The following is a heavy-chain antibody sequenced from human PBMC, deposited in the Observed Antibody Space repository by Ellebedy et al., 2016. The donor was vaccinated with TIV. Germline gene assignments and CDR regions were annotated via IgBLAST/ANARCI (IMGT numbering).Heavy chain of an antibody. V-gene: IGHV1-2*02. CDR1: GYTFTGYY. CDR3: ARGPESDY. J-gene: IGHJ4*02. CDR2: INPNSGGT. Sequence: ASVKVSCXASGYTFTGYYIHWVRQAPGQGLEWMGWINPNSGGTNYVQRFQGRVTMTRDTSINTAYMELSRLTSDDTAMFYCARGPESDYWGQGTLVTVSS.